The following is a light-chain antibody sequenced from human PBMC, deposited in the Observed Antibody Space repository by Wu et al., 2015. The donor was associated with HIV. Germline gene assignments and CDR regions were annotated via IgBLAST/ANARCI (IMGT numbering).Light chain of an antibody. CDR3: QQSHTSPLT. CDR2: GAS. Sequence: DIQMTQPPSSLSASIGDRVTITCRASQYIGNYLSWYQQKPGKAPKLLIYGASSLQDGVPSRFSGSASGTDFILIISSLQPEDFGNYYCQQSHTSPLTFGGGSKGGDQT. J-gene: IGKJ4*01. CDR1: QYIGNY. V-gene: IGKV1-39*01.